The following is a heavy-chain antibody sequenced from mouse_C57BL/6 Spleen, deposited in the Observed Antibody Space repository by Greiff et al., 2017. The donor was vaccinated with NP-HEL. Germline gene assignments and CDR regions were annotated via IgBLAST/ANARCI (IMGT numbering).Heavy chain of an antibody. Sequence: QVHVKQPGAELVKPGASVKMSCKASGYTFTSYWITWVKQRPGQGLEWIGDIYPGSGSTNYNEKFKSKATLTVDTSSSTAYMQLSSLTSEDSAVYYCARRDYGNYGGFAYWGQGTLVTVSA. CDR3: ARRDYGNYGGFAY. CDR2: IYPGSGST. J-gene: IGHJ3*01. D-gene: IGHD2-1*01. CDR1: GYTFTSYW. V-gene: IGHV1-55*01.